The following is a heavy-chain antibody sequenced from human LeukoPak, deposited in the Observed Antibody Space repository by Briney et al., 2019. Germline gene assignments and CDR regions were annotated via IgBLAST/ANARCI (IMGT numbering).Heavy chain of an antibody. CDR1: GVTFSRFW. V-gene: IGHV3-74*03. CDR2: INGEGSET. J-gene: IGHJ4*02. CDR3: ARVRMGDDFNPFDY. D-gene: IGHD3-16*01. Sequence: GGSLRLSCAASGVTFSRFWIYWVRHAPGKGLVWVSRINGEGSETMYADSVKGRFTISRDNAKNTLYLQMNSLRAEDTAVYYCARVRMGDDFNPFDYWGQGTLVTVSS.